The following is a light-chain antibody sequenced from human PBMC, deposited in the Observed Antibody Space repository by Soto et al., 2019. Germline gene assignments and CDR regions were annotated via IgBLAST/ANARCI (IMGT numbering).Light chain of an antibody. CDR3: SSYTSSSTLVV. CDR2: DVS. Sequence: QSALTQPASVSGSPGQSITISCTGTSSDVGDYNYVSWYQQHPGKAPKLMIYDVSNRPSGVSNRFSGSKSGNTASLTISGFQAEDEADYCCSSYTSSSTLVVFGTGTKLTVL. J-gene: IGLJ1*01. CDR1: SSDVGDYNY. V-gene: IGLV2-14*03.